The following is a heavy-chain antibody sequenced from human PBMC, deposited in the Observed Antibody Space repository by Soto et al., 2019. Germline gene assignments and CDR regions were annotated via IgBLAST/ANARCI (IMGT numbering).Heavy chain of an antibody. V-gene: IGHV3-23*01. CDR1: GFTFSSYA. J-gene: IGHJ6*02. Sequence: GSLRLSCAASGFTFSSYAMSWVRQAPGKGLEWVSVIWCDGGSKYYADSVKGRFTISRDNSKNTLYLQMNSLRAEDTAVYYCARSMSPKRYFDWLLFVEFMDVWGQGTTVTVSS. CDR3: ARSMSPKRYFDWLLFVEFMDV. D-gene: IGHD3-9*01. CDR2: IWCDGGSK.